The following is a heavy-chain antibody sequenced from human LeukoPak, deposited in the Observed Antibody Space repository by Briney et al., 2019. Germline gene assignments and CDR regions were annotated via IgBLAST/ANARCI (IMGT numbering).Heavy chain of an antibody. CDR3: AKEMGATNYFEY. D-gene: IGHD1-26*01. CDR2: ISSSSNYI. Sequence: GGSLRLSCAASGFTFSSYSMNWVRQAPGKGLEWVSSISSSSNYINDADSVKGRFTISRDNSKNTVYLQMNSLGAEDTAVYYCAKEMGATNYFEYWGQGTLVTVSS. CDR1: GFTFSSYS. J-gene: IGHJ4*02. V-gene: IGHV3-21*01.